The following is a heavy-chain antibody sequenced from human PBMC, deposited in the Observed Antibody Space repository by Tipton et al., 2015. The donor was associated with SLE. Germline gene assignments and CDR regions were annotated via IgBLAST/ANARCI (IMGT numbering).Heavy chain of an antibody. Sequence: SLRLSCAASGFTFSAYAMSWVRPAPGKGLEWVSSISSHGGTTNSADSVRGRFTISRDNTKNTLYLQMDSLRAEDTAVYYCARDLTGGKDSWGQGTLLTVAS. J-gene: IGHJ5*02. D-gene: IGHD3-16*01. CDR2: ISSHGGTT. CDR3: ARDLTGGKDS. CDR1: GFTFSAYA. V-gene: IGHV3-23*01.